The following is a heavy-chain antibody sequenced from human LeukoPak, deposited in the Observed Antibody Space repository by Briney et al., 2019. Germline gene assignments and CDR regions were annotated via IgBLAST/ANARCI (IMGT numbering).Heavy chain of an antibody. CDR3: VPSANYYYFDY. Sequence: ASVKVSCKASGYTFTGYYMQWVRQAPGLGFEWMGWINPKSGGTSYPQKFQGRLTMTRDTSISTAYMELSRLRSDDTAVYYCVPSANYYYFDYWGQGTLVTVSS. D-gene: IGHD4/OR15-4a*01. J-gene: IGHJ4*02. CDR2: INPKSGGT. V-gene: IGHV1-2*02. CDR1: GYTFTGYY.